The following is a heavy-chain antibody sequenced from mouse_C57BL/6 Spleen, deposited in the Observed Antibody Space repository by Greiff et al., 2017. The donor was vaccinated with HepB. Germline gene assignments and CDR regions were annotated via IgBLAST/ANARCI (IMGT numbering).Heavy chain of an antibody. D-gene: IGHD3-1*01. Sequence: DVMLVESGGGLVQPGGSMKLSCVASGFTFSNYWMNWVRQSPETGLEWVAQIRLKSDNYATTYAESVKGRFTISSDDSKSSVYLQMNNLRAEDTGIYYCTGSDEGYFDVWGTGTTVTVSS. CDR3: TGSDEGYFDV. CDR1: GFTFSNYW. J-gene: IGHJ1*03. CDR2: IRLKSDNYAT. V-gene: IGHV6-3*01.